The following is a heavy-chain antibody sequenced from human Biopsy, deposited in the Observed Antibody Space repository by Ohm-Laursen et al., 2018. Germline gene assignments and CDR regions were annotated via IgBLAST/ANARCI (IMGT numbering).Heavy chain of an antibody. V-gene: IGHV4-61*01. CDR1: GGSVSDSFHF. CDR3: ARDVKIYCSGTSCYSGYFGMDV. CDR2: VYYSGTT. D-gene: IGHD2-2*01. Sequence: TLSLTCTVSGGSVSDSFHFWSWIRQPPGKGLEWIGDVYYSGTTNYYPSLKSRLTISVDTSNNQFTLNLNSLTAADTSVYFCARDVKIYCSGTSCYSGYFGMDVWGQGTTVTVS. J-gene: IGHJ6*02.